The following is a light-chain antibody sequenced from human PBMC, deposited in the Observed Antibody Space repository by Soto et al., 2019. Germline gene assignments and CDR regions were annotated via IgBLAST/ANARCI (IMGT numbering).Light chain of an antibody. Sequence: QLVLTQSSSASASLGSSVKLTCTMSSGNSRDIIAWHQQQPGKAPRYLMKLEGSGSYNKWGGVPDRFSGSSSGSDRYLTSSIHQVEDEAYYYCAPWDRNNHLVCGGGTKLTV. V-gene: IGLV4-60*02. CDR1: SGNSRDI. CDR2: LEGSGSY. J-gene: IGLJ3*02. CDR3: APWDRNNHLV.